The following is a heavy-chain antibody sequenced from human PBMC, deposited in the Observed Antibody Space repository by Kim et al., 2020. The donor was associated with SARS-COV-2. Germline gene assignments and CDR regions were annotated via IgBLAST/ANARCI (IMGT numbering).Heavy chain of an antibody. CDR1: GFTFDDYG. CDR2: INRNSDST. V-gene: IGHV3-20*01. CDR3: VRGYAGGPFDL. J-gene: IGHJ4*02. D-gene: IGHD3-16*01. Sequence: GGSLRLSCAASGFTFDDYGMSWVRQAPGKGLELVSGINRNSDSTGYADSVKGRFTISRDNAKNSLFLQMNSPRAEDTALYHCVRGYAGGPFDLWGQGTVV.